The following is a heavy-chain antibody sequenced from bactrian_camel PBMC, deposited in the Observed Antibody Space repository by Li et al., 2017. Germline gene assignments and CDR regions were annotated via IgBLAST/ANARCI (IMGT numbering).Heavy chain of an antibody. Sequence: VQLVESGGGSVQAGGSLRLSCEVSGHYYSSYYMGWFRQTPGKEREGLAALYSDGSVKYADSVKGRFLIDKDVARNKLLLHMNNLQPEDTAMYYCLADPSGAYFYTLKPLSESNYWGQGTQVTVS. CDR2: LYSDGSV. CDR1: GHYYSSYY. V-gene: IGHV3S53*01. J-gene: IGHJ4*01. CDR3: LADPSGAYFYTLKPLSESNY. D-gene: IGHD2*01.